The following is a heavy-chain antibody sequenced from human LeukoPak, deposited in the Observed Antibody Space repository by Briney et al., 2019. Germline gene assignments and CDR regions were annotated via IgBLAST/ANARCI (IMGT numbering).Heavy chain of an antibody. CDR1: GFTFSTYG. CDR2: ISSGGTYL. D-gene: IGHD2-2*01. Sequence: GGSLRLSCAASGFTFSTYGMNWVRQAPGKGLEWVSSISSGGTYLNYADSVKGRFTISRDNAKNSLYLQMNSRRAEDTAVYYCARVTSPYYFDSWGQGTLVTVSS. J-gene: IGHJ4*02. CDR3: ARVTSPYYFDS. V-gene: IGHV3-21*01.